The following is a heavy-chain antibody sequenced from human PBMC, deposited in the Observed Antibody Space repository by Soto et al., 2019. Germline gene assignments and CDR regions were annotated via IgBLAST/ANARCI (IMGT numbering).Heavy chain of an antibody. Sequence: ASVKVSCKASGYTFTSYYMHWVRQAPGQGLEWMGIINPSGGSTSYAQKFQGRVTMTRDTSTSTVYMELSSLRSEDTAVYYCARGMSHIADRPGLDYWGQGTLVTVSS. D-gene: IGHD6-6*01. V-gene: IGHV1-46*01. CDR2: INPSGGST. J-gene: IGHJ4*02. CDR1: GYTFTSYY. CDR3: ARGMSHIADRPGLDY.